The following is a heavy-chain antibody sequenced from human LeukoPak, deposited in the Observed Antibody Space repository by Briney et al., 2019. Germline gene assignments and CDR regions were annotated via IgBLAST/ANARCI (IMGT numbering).Heavy chain of an antibody. V-gene: IGHV3-30*12. CDR3: ARDVWFGDYRWFDP. CDR2: IRYDGGAY. Sequence: GGPLRLSCVASGFTFSRYGIHWVRQPPGKGLEWVAVIRYDGGAYSHADSVKGRFTISRDNSKNTLYLQMSSLRAEDTAVYFCARDVWFGDYRWFDPWGQGTLVIVSS. J-gene: IGHJ5*02. D-gene: IGHD3-10*01. CDR1: GFTFSRYG.